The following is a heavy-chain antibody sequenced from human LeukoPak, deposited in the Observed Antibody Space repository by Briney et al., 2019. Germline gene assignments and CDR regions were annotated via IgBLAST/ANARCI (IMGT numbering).Heavy chain of an antibody. CDR3: ARGPNSGYGRFDY. CDR1: GGSISSYY. Sequence: SETLSLTCTVSGGSISSYYWSWIRQPPGKGLEWIGYIYSSGSTNYNPSLKSRITISVDTSKNQFSLKLSSVTAADTAVYYCARGPNSGYGRFDYWGQGTLVTVSS. CDR2: IYSSGST. J-gene: IGHJ4*02. V-gene: IGHV4-59*01. D-gene: IGHD5-12*01.